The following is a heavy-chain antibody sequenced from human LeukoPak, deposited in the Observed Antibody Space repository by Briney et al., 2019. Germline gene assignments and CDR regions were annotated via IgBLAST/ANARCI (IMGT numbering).Heavy chain of an antibody. V-gene: IGHV4-38-2*02. Sequence: SETLSLTCTVSGYFSTSYYWGWIRQPPGKGLEWIASIRHDGHTYYNASLRSQVTISIDMSRNQFSLRLNSVTAADTAVYYCARQVATKGEWAFDVWVRGTLVAVSS. CDR3: ARQVATKGEWAFDV. CDR1: GYFSTSYY. J-gene: IGHJ3*01. CDR2: IRHDGHT. D-gene: IGHD5-12*01.